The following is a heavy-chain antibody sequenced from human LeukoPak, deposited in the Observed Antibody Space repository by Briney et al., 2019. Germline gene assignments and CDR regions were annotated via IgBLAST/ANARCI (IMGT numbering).Heavy chain of an antibody. Sequence: SETLSLTCTVSGGSISSSSYYWGWIRQPPGKGLEWIGSIYYSGSTYYNPSLKSRVTISVDTSKNQFSLKLSSVTAADTAVYYCARYIVVVVAATPGAFDIWGQGTMVTVSS. CDR3: ARYIVVVVAATPGAFDI. CDR1: GGSISSSSYY. J-gene: IGHJ3*02. CDR2: IYYSGST. V-gene: IGHV4-39*07. D-gene: IGHD2-15*01.